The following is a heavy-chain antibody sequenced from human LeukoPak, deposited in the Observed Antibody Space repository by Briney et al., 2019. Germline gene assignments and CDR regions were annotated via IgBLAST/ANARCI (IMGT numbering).Heavy chain of an antibody. Sequence: GGSLRLSCAASGFTFSSYWMNWVRQVPGQGLVWVSRINSEGTSTGYADSVKGRFTISRDNAKNTLYLQMNSLRAEDTAVYYCARDMDRYYMDVWGKGTTVTVSS. CDR1: GFTFSSYW. D-gene: IGHD3-10*01. J-gene: IGHJ6*03. CDR3: ARDMDRYYMDV. V-gene: IGHV3-74*01. CDR2: INSEGTST.